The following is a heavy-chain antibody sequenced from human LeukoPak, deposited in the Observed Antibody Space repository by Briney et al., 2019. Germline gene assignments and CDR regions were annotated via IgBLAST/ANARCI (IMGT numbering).Heavy chain of an antibody. Sequence: GASVKVSCKASGYTFTTYYMHWVRQAPGQGLEWMGVINPSGGTTSYAQKFQGRVTMTMDTSTSTVYMELSSLRSEDTAVYYSARDGYGYYFGSGSSSYFDYWGQGTLVTVSS. CDR1: GYTFTTYY. CDR2: INPSGGTT. CDR3: ARDGYGYYFGSGSSSYFDY. J-gene: IGHJ4*02. V-gene: IGHV1-46*01. D-gene: IGHD3-10*01.